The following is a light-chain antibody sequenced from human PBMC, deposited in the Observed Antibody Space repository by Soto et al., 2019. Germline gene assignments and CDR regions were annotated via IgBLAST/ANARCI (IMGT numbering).Light chain of an antibody. V-gene: IGLV2-23*01. CDR2: EGS. CDR3: CSYAGSSTWV. Sequence: QSALTQPASVSGSPGQSITISCTGTRGDIGAYNFVSWYQQHPGKAPKLMISEGSERSSGVSNRFSGSKSGNTASLTISGLQAEDEADYYCCSYAGSSTWVFGGGTKLTVL. CDR1: RGDIGAYNF. J-gene: IGLJ3*02.